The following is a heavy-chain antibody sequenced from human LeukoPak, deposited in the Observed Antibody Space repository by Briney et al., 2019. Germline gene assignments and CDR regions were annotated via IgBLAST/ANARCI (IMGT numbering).Heavy chain of an antibody. CDR1: GYTFTGYY. V-gene: IGHV1-2*02. D-gene: IGHD2-2*01. CDR3: AREWVPAAILTTNNIWFDP. J-gene: IGHJ5*02. CDR2: INPNSGGT. Sequence: ASVKVSCKASGYTFTGYYMHWVRQARGQGLEWMGWINPNSGGTNYAPKFQGRVTMTRYTSISPAYMELSRMRSDDTGVYYRAREWVPAAILTTNNIWFDPWGQRTLVTVSS.